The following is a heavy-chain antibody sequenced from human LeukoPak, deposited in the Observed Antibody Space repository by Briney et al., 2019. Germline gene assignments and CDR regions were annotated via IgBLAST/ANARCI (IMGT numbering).Heavy chain of an antibody. D-gene: IGHD1-26*01. V-gene: IGHV3-21*04. CDR2: ISSISSYM. CDR3: ARDQQYSGSYEDAFDI. CDR1: GFTFSSYS. J-gene: IGHJ3*02. Sequence: GGSLRLSCAASGFTFSSYSMNWVRQAPGKGLEWVSSISSISSYMYYADSVKGRFTISRDNAKNSLYLQMNSLRAEDTALYHCARDQQYSGSYEDAFDIWGQGTMVTVSS.